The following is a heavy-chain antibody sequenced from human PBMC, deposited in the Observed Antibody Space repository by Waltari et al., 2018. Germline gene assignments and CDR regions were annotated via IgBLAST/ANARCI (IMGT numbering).Heavy chain of an antibody. D-gene: IGHD2-21*02. CDR3: ATDGDGDCSLCLAQ. CDR1: GFIVSTNY. J-gene: IGHJ4*02. Sequence: EVQLVESGGGVIQPGGSLRLSCAASGFIVSTNYMSWVRQAPGKGLEWFSVIYNDGTKLYADSVKGRFTGSRDNSKNMVHLQMDSLRAEDTAVYYCATDGDGDCSLCLAQWGQGTLVTVSS. V-gene: IGHV3-53*01. CDR2: IYNDGTK.